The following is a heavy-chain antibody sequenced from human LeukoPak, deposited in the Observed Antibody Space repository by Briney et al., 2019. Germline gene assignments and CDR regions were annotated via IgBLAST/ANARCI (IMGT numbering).Heavy chain of an antibody. CDR3: ARWGGYCSSTSCH. Sequence: GGSLRLSCAASGFTFSSYAMHWVRQAPGKGLEWVAVISYDGSNKYYADSVKGRFTISRDNSKNTLYLQMNSLRAEDTAVYYCARWGGYCSSTSCHWGQGTLVTVSS. CDR1: GFTFSSYA. CDR2: ISYDGSNK. V-gene: IGHV3-30-3*01. J-gene: IGHJ4*02. D-gene: IGHD2-2*01.